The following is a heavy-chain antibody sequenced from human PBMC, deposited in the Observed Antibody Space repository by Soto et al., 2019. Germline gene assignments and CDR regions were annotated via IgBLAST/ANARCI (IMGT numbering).Heavy chain of an antibody. CDR1: GGTFSSYT. CDR2: IIPILGIA. V-gene: IGHV1-69*02. D-gene: IGHD6-19*01. CDR3: ARAGGIAVVGADY. J-gene: IGHJ4*02. Sequence: QVQLVQSGAEVKKPGSSVKVSCKASGGTFSSYTISWVRQAPGQGLEWMGRIIPILGIANYAQKFQGRVTITADKSTSTAYMELSSLRSEDTAVYYCARAGGIAVVGADYWGQGTLVTVSS.